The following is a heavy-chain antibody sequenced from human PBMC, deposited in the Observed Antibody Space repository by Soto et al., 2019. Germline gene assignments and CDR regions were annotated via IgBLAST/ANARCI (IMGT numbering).Heavy chain of an antibody. V-gene: IGHV3-7*01. CDR2: IKQGGSEK. CDR3: ARGQDGRRAGIYYCDMDV. D-gene: IGHD2-8*01. J-gene: IGHJ6*03. CDR1: GFSIRDDW. Sequence: EEQLVESGGGLVQPGGSLRLSCAASGFSIRDDWMTWVRQAPGKGLDWVANIKQGGSEKFYVDSLKGRFTISRDNAKNSVYLLMNRLRAYDTAVYYCARGQDGRRAGIYYCDMDVLGKGTPATLSS.